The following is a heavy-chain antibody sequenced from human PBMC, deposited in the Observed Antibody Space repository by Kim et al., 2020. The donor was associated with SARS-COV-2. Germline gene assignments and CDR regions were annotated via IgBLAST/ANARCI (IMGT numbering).Heavy chain of an antibody. D-gene: IGHD4-4*01. CDR3: ARDGGTTVILHYYGMDV. CDR1: GYTFTSYA. CDR2: INTNTGNP. Sequence: ASVKVSCKASGYTFTSYAMNWVRQAPGQGLEWMGWINTNTGNPTYAQGFTGRFVFSLDTSVSTAYLQISSLKAEDTAVYYCARDGGTTVILHYYGMDVWGQGTTVTVSS. J-gene: IGHJ6*02. V-gene: IGHV7-4-1*02.